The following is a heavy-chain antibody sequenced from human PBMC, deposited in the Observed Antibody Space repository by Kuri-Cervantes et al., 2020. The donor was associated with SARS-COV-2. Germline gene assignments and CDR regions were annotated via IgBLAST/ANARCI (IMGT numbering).Heavy chain of an antibody. D-gene: IGHD3-22*01. J-gene: IGHJ4*02. V-gene: IGHV3-30*03. CDR1: GFTFSSYG. CDR2: ISYDGSNK. CDR3: ARDGNYYDSTDHAIDS. Sequence: GESLKISCAASGFTFSSYGMHWVRQAPGKGLEWVAFISYDGSNKFYAESVKGRFTIFRDNSKNTVYLQMDSLRGEDQATYYCARDGNYYDSTDHAIDSWGQGTLVTVSS.